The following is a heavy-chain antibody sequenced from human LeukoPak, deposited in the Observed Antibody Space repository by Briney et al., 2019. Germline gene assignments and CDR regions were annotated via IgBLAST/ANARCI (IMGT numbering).Heavy chain of an antibody. CDR1: GGSISSYY. Sequence: SETLSLTCTVSGGSISSYYWSWIRQPPGKGLEWIGYIYYSGSTNYNPSLKSRVTISVDTSKNQFSLKLSSVTAADTAVYYCARDTPGSYPYYYYYMDVWGKGTTVTVSS. D-gene: IGHD1-26*01. CDR2: IYYSGST. CDR3: ARDTPGSYPYYYYYMDV. V-gene: IGHV4-59*01. J-gene: IGHJ6*03.